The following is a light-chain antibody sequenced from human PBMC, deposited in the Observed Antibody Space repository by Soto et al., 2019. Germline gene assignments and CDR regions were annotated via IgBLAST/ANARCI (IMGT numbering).Light chain of an antibody. J-gene: IGKJ1*01. CDR1: QEISNY. CDR3: QQYDNIPRT. CDR2: DAS. V-gene: IGKV1-33*01. Sequence: DIQMTQSPSSLSASVGDRVTITCQASQEISNYLNWYQQKAGKAPKLLIYDASNLETGVPSRFSGSGSGTDFTFTISSLQPEDIATYYCQQYDNIPRTFGQGTKVEFK.